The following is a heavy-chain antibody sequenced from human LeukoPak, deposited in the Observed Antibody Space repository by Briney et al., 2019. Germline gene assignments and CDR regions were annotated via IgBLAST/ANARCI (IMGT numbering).Heavy chain of an antibody. Sequence: GGSLRLSCAASGFTVSSIYMSWVRQAPGKGLEWVSVIYSGGSTYYADSVKGRFTISRDNAKSSLYLQMNSLRAEDTAVYYCARDLNWETYWGQGTLVTVSS. D-gene: IGHD1-1*01. CDR2: IYSGGST. CDR1: GFTVSSIY. V-gene: IGHV3-53*01. J-gene: IGHJ4*02. CDR3: ARDLNWETY.